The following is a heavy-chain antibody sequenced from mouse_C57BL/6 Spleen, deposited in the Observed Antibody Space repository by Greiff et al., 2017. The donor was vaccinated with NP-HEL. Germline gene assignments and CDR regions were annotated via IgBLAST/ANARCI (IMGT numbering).Heavy chain of an antibody. Sequence: QVQLQQPGAELVRPGTSVKLSCKASGYAFSSYWMNWVKQRPGKGLEWIGQIYPGDGDTNYNGKFKGKATLTADKSSSTAYMQLSSLTSEDSAVYFCAIYYGSSWYFDVWGTGTTVTVSS. CDR3: AIYYGSSWYFDV. CDR1: GYAFSSYW. D-gene: IGHD1-1*01. V-gene: IGHV1-80*01. CDR2: IYPGDGDT. J-gene: IGHJ1*03.